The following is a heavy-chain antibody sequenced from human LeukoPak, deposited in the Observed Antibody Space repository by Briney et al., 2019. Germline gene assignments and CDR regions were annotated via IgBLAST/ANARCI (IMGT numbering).Heavy chain of an antibody. CDR3: ASWGGGKSD. D-gene: IGHD4-23*01. V-gene: IGHV1-46*01. Sequence: ASVKVSCKAAGYTFTSYYIHWVRQAPGQGLEWMGIINPSGDSTSYAQKFQGRVTMTRDTSTSTVYVELSSLTSEDTAVYYCASWGGGKSDWAQGTLVTVSS. J-gene: IGHJ4*02. CDR1: GYTFTSYY. CDR2: INPSGDST.